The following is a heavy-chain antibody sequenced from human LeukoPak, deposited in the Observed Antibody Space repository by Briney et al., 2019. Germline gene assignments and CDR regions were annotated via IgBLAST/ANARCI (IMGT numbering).Heavy chain of an antibody. D-gene: IGHD4-17*01. Sequence: SQTLSLTCTVSGGSISSGGYYWSWIRQHPGKGLEWIGYIYYTGSTYYNPSLKSRVTISVDRSKNQFSLKLSSVTAADTAVYYCARLDYGDYGGGGWFDPWGQGTLVTVSS. V-gene: IGHV4-31*03. CDR2: IYYTGST. CDR3: ARLDYGDYGGGGWFDP. CDR1: GGSISSGGYY. J-gene: IGHJ5*02.